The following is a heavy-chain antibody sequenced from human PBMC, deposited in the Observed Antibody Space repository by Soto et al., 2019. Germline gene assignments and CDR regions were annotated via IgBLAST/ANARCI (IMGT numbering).Heavy chain of an antibody. CDR3: ARSDGWYAVHS. D-gene: IGHD6-19*01. J-gene: IGHJ4*02. V-gene: IGHV4-4*02. CDR1: GDSVSSPYY. Sequence: QVQLQESGPGLVKPSGTLSLTCAVSGDSVSSPYYWCWVRQPPGKGLEWIGEVFHTGTTSYNPSLRSRVTISMDKSINQFSLDLSSVTAADTAVYYGARSDGWYAVHSWGPGTLVLVSS. CDR2: VFHTGTT.